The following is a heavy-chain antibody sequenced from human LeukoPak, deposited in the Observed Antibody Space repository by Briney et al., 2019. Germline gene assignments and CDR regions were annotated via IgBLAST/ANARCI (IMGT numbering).Heavy chain of an antibody. CDR3: ASSHPLGSNNDYYTPFDY. J-gene: IGHJ4*02. V-gene: IGHV4-59*02. Sequence: SETLSLTCTVSGGSVSNYYWSWIRQPPGKGLEWIGYMYYSGSTNYNPSLKSRVTISVDTSKNQFSLKLSSVTAADTAVYYCASSHPLGSNNDYYTPFDYWGQGTLVTVSS. CDR2: MYYSGST. D-gene: IGHD3-3*01. CDR1: GGSVSNYY.